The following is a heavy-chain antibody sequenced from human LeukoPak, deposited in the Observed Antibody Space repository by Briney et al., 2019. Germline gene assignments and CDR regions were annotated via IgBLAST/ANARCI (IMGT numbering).Heavy chain of an antibody. J-gene: IGHJ4*02. Sequence: GGSLRLSCEASVFTFRSYWMNWARQAPGKALEWVANIKQDGSEKYYVDSVKGRFTISRDNAKNSLYLQMNSLRAEDTAVYYCATDKAGDSYSDYWGQGTLVTVSS. CDR1: VFTFRSYW. D-gene: IGHD3-10*01. CDR2: IKQDGSEK. CDR3: ATDKAGDSYSDY. V-gene: IGHV3-7*01.